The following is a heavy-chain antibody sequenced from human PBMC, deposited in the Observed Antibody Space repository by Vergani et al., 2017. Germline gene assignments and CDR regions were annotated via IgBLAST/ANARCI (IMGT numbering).Heavy chain of an antibody. J-gene: IGHJ6*02. CDR3: ARVPPAAENYYYYGMDV. CDR2: IIPILGIA. V-gene: IGHV1-69*04. Sequence: QVQLVQSGAEVKKPGSSVKVSCKASGGTFNNCAISWVRQAPGQGLEWRGRIIPILGIANYAQKFQGRVTITADKSTSTAYMELSSLRSEDTAVYYCARVPPAAENYYYYGMDVWGQGTTVTVSS. CDR1: GGTFNNCA. D-gene: IGHD2-2*01.